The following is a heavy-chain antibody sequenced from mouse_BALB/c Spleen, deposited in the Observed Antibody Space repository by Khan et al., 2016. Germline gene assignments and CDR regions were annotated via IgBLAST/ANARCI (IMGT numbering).Heavy chain of an antibody. CDR1: GYSITSGYA. D-gene: IGHD1-1*01. V-gene: IGHV3-2*02. CDR3: TRGNYYGYYFDY. J-gene: IGHJ2*01. CDR2: ISYSGVT. Sequence: EVQLQESGPGLVKPSQSLSLTCTVTGYSITSGYAWNWIRQFPGNKLEWMGYISYSGVTSYTPSIKSRISITRDTSKNQFFLQLNSVTTDDTATYYCTRGNYYGYYFDYWGQGTTLTVSS.